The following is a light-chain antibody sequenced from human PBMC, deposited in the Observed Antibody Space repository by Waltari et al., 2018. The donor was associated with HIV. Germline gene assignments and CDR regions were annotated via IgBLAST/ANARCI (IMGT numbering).Light chain of an antibody. J-gene: IGLJ1*01. V-gene: IGLV1-40*01. Sequence: QSVLTQPPSVSGAPGQRVTISCPGSSSHIGAGYDVHWYQQLPGTAPKLLIYGNINRPSGVPDRFSGSESGTSASLAITGLQAEDEADYYCQSYDSSLSGYVFGTGTKVTVL. CDR3: QSYDSSLSGYV. CDR1: SSHIGAGYD. CDR2: GNI.